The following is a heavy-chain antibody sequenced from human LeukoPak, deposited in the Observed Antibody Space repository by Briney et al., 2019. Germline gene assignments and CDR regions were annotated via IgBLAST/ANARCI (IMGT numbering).Heavy chain of an antibody. CDR2: IKRDGSEK. CDR1: GFTFSTYW. J-gene: IGHJ3*02. Sequence: GGSLRLSCAASGFTFSTYWMSWVRQAPGKGLEWVANIKRDGSEKYYVDSVKGRLTISRDNAENSLYLQMNSLRAEDTAVYYCARARDYGSGRANAFDIWGQGTMVTVSS. V-gene: IGHV3-7*05. CDR3: ARARDYGSGRANAFDI. D-gene: IGHD3-10*01.